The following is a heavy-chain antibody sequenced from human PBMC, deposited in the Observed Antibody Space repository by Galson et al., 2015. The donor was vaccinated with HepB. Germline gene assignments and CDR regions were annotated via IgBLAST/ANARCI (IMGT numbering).Heavy chain of an antibody. D-gene: IGHD4-17*01. CDR2: ISAYNGNT. J-gene: IGHJ6*03. CDR3: ARDRVTTLLGVTAYYYYYMDV. Sequence: QSGAEVKKPGASVKVSCKASGYTFTSYGISWVRQAPGQGLEWMGWISAYNGNTNYAQKLQGRVTMTTDTSTSTAYMELRSLRSDDTAVYYCARDRVTTLLGVTAYYYYYMDVWGKGTTVTVSS. V-gene: IGHV1-18*01. CDR1: GYTFTSYG.